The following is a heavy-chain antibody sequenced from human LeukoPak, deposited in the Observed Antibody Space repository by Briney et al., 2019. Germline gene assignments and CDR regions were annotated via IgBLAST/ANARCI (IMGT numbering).Heavy chain of an antibody. Sequence: GASVKVSCKASGGTFSSYAISWVRQARGQGLEWMGGIIPIFGTANYAQKFQGRVTITADESTSTAYMELSSLRSEDTAVYCCARAVDTAMVSVDYWGQGTLVTVSS. D-gene: IGHD5-18*01. V-gene: IGHV1-69*13. CDR2: IIPIFGTA. CDR1: GGTFSSYA. J-gene: IGHJ4*02. CDR3: ARAVDTAMVSVDY.